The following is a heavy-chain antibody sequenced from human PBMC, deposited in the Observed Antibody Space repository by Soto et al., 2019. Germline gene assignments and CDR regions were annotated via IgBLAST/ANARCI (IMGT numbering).Heavy chain of an antibody. D-gene: IGHD2-2*01. CDR2: IYHSGST. V-gene: IGHV4-4*02. CDR1: GGSISSSNW. J-gene: IGHJ4*02. CDR3: ASTRVDYCSSTSCADY. Sequence: PSETLSITCAVSGGSISSSNWCSWVRQHPGKGLERIGEIYHSGSTNYNPSLKSRVTISVDKSKNQFSLKLSSVTAADTAVYYCASTRVDYCSSTSCADYWGKGTLVTVSS.